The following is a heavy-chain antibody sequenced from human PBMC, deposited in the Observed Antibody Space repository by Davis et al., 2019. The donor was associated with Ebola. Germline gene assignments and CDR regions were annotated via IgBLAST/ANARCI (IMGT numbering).Heavy chain of an antibody. V-gene: IGHV3-53*01. CDR1: GISVSITH. CDR2: IYSDGRT. D-gene: IGHD1-26*01. CDR3: AREVGRAMFDP. J-gene: IGHJ5*02. Sequence: GGSLRLSCAASGISVSITHMNWVRQAPGKGLEWVSIIYSDGRTDYADSVKGRFTISRDNAKNSLYLQMNRLTAEDTAVYYCAREVGRAMFDPWGQGTLVTVSS.